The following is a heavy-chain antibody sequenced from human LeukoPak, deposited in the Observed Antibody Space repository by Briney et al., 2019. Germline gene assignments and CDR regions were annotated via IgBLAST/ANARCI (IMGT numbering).Heavy chain of an antibody. CDR2: IYYSGST. Sequence: PSETLSLTCTVSGGSISTDTYSWGWIRQPPGKGLEWIGSIYYSGSTYYNPSLKSRVTISVHTSKNQFSLKLTSVTAADTAVYYCARSVRGAFDIWGQGTMVTVSS. CDR3: ARSVRGAFDI. V-gene: IGHV4-39*01. CDR1: GGSISTDTYS. J-gene: IGHJ3*02.